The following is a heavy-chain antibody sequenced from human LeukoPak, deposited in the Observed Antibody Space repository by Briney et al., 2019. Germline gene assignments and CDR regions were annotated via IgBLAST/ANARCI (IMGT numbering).Heavy chain of an antibody. Sequence: ASVKVSCKASGGTFSSYAISWVRQAPGQGLEWMGWISAYNGNTNYAQKLQGRVTMTTDTSTSTAYMELRSLRSDDTAVYYCARGITYDTFDIWGQGTMVTVSS. CDR2: ISAYNGNT. CDR3: ARGITYDTFDI. CDR1: GGTFSSYA. D-gene: IGHD3-10*01. J-gene: IGHJ3*02. V-gene: IGHV1-18*01.